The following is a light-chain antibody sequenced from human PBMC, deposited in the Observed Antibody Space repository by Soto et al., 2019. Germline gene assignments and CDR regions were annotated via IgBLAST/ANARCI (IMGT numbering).Light chain of an antibody. V-gene: IGKV3-15*01. Sequence: KTQSPPRLSVGQGEKAILSCRGSQSISSNLAWYQQKNGQTPRLLIYSASTRAAGIPARFSGSGSGTDFTLTISSLQSEDFAVYYCQQYNNWPPFSFGPGTKVDIK. J-gene: IGKJ3*01. CDR3: QQYNNWPPFS. CDR2: SAS. CDR1: QSISSN.